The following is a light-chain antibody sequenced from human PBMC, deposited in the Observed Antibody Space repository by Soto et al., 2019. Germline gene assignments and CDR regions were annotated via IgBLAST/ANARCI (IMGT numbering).Light chain of an antibody. J-gene: IGLJ1*01. CDR3: SSYTSSSTLDV. CDR1: SSHVGGYNY. Sequence: QSRLTQPSSVSGSPGQSITISCTGTSSHVGGYNYVSWYQQHPGKAPKLMIYEVSNRPSGVSHRFSGSKSGNTASLTISGLQAEDEADYYCSSYTSSSTLDVFGTGTTVTV. V-gene: IGLV2-14*01. CDR2: EVS.